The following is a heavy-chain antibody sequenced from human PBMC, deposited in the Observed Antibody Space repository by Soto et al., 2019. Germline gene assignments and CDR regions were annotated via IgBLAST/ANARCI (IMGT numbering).Heavy chain of an antibody. Sequence: QLQLQESGPGLVKPSETLSLTCTVSAGSISRSNYYWGWIRQPPGKGLEWIGSMYSSGKTYYNPSLKRRVTISVDTSKNQFSLKLTSVTAADTAVYYCARQPYDSSGYYYGAWGQGTLVTVSS. CDR3: ARQPYDSSGYYYGA. J-gene: IGHJ5*02. V-gene: IGHV4-39*01. CDR2: MYSSGKT. CDR1: AGSISRSNYY. D-gene: IGHD3-22*01.